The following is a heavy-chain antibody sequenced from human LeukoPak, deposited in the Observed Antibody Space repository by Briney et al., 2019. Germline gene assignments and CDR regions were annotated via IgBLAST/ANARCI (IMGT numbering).Heavy chain of an antibody. J-gene: IGHJ6*03. CDR3: ARRPYSSFNYYYYYMDV. V-gene: IGHV4-39*01. CDR2: IYYSGST. Sequence: TSETLSLTCTVSGGSISSSSYYWGWIRQPPGKGLEWIGSIYYSGSTYYNPSLKSRVTISVDTSKNQISLKLSSVTAADTAVYYCARRPYSSFNYYYYYMDVWGKGTTVTVSS. D-gene: IGHD6-6*01. CDR1: GGSISSSSYY.